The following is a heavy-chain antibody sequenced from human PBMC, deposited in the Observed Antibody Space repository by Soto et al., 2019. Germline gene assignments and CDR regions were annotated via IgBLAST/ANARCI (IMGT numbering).Heavy chain of an antibody. V-gene: IGHV1-69*13. Sequence: ASVKVSCKASGGTFSSYAISWVRQAPGQGLEWMGGIIPIFGTANYAQKSQGRVTITADESTSTAYMELSSLRSEDTAVYYCARDPHYYGSGSYFYYYGMDVWG. CDR2: IIPIFGTA. J-gene: IGHJ6*02. D-gene: IGHD3-10*01. CDR3: ARDPHYYGSGSYFYYYGMDV. CDR1: GGTFSSYA.